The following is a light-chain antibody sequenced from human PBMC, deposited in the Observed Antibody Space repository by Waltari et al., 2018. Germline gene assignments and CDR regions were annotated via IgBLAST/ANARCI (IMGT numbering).Light chain of an antibody. V-gene: IGKV1-39*01. J-gene: IGKJ5*01. CDR2: ATS. CDR1: QNIGTS. Sequence: DIQMTQSPSSLSASVGDRVTITCRASQNIGTSLNWFQQKSGTAPTFLISATSSLGSGVPPRFSVRGSGTDFTLTISSLQPEDFATYYCQQGSTIPITFGQGTRLEI. CDR3: QQGSTIPIT.